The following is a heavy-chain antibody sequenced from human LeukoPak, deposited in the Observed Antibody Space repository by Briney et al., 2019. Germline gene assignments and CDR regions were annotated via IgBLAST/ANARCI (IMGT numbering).Heavy chain of an antibody. J-gene: IGHJ3*02. D-gene: IGHD6-13*01. Sequence: GGSLRLSCAASGFTFSSYGMHWVRQAPGKGLEWVAVIWYDGSNKYYADSVKGRFTISRDNSKNTLYLQMNSLRAEDTAVYYCARDQRVAYSSSWYGGAFDIWGQGRLVTVSS. CDR3: ARDQRVAYSSSWYGGAFDI. CDR2: IWYDGSNK. CDR1: GFTFSSYG. V-gene: IGHV3-33*01.